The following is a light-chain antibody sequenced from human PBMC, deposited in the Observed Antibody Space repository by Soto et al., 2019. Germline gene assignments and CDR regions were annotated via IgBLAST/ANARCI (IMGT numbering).Light chain of an antibody. V-gene: IGKV3-11*01. J-gene: IGKJ2*01. Sequence: EIVLTQSPATLSLSPGERVTLSCRASQSVSTYLAWYQQKPGQAPRLLISHASNRATGVTARFSGGGSGTDFTLTISSLEPEDVAVYYCQQRSDWPPMYTFGQGTKLEIK. CDR1: QSVSTY. CDR3: QQRSDWPPMYT. CDR2: HAS.